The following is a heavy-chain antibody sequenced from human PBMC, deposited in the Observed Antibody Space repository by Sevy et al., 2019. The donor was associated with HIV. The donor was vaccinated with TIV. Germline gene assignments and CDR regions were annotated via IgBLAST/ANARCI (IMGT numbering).Heavy chain of an antibody. CDR3: ARFAYGDYVIWFDP. D-gene: IGHD4-17*01. CDR1: GGSISSGDYY. Sequence: SETLSLTCTVSGGSISSGDYYWSWIRQPPGKGLEWIGNIYYSGSTYYNPSLKSRVTISVDTSKNQFSLKLSAVTAADTAVYYCARFAYGDYVIWFDPWGQGTLVTVSS. CDR2: IYYSGST. V-gene: IGHV4-30-4*01. J-gene: IGHJ5*02.